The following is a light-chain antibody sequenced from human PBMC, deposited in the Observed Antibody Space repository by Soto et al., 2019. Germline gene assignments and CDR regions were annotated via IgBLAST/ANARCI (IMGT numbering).Light chain of an antibody. CDR1: QSISSW. J-gene: IGKJ1*01. V-gene: IGKV1-5*03. CDR3: QQYESNPLA. Sequence: DIQMTQSPSTLSESVGDRVTITCRASQSISSWLAWYQQKPGKSPKLLIYKASSLEGGVPSRFSGSGSGTEFTLTISSLQPDDFATYYCQQYESNPLAFGQGTKVEIK. CDR2: KAS.